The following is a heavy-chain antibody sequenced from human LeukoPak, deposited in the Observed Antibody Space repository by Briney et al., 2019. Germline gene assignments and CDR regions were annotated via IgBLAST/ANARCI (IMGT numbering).Heavy chain of an antibody. CDR1: GGSISSYY. CDR2: IYTSGST. J-gene: IGHJ4*02. CDR3: ARRSYGSSGYYLDY. D-gene: IGHD3-22*01. V-gene: IGHV4-4*09. Sequence: PSETLSLTCTVSGGSISSYYWSWIRQPPGKGLEWIGYIYTSGSTNYNPSLKSRVTISVDTSKNQFSLKLSSVTAADTAVYYCARRSYGSSGYYLDYWGQGTLVTVSS.